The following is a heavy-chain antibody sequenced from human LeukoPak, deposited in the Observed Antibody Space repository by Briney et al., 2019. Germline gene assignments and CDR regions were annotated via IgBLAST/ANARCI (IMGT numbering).Heavy chain of an antibody. CDR3: ARGKGSSGWYLESYYYYYMDV. Sequence: GASVKVSCKASGYTFTGYYMPWVRQAPGQGLEWMGRLNPNSGGTNYAQKFQGRVTMTRDTSISTAYMELSRLRSDDTAVYYCARGKGSSGWYLESYYYYYMDVWGKGTTVTVSS. V-gene: IGHV1-2*06. D-gene: IGHD6-19*01. CDR1: GYTFTGYY. CDR2: LNPNSGGT. J-gene: IGHJ6*03.